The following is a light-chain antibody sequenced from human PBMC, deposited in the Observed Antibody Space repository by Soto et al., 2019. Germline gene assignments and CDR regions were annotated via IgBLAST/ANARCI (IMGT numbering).Light chain of an antibody. CDR1: QSVSSRF. V-gene: IGKV3-20*01. CDR3: QQYFEWPPMT. J-gene: IGKJ1*01. CDR2: GAS. Sequence: EIVLTQSPGTLSLSPGERATLSCRASQSVSSRFLAWYQQKPGQAPRLLMYGASSRATGIPDRFSGTGSGTDFTLTISSLRSEDSAIYYCQQYFEWPPMTFGQGTKVEI.